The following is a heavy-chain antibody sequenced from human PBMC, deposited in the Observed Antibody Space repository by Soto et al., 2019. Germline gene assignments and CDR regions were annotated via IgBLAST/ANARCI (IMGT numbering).Heavy chain of an antibody. CDR3: ARLMEYYDILTGYSRGDAFDI. D-gene: IGHD3-9*01. CDR2: IYPGDSDT. V-gene: IGHV5-51*01. J-gene: IGHJ3*02. Sequence: PGESLKISCKGSGYSFTIYWIGWVRQMPGKGLEWMGIIYPGDSDTRYSPSFQGQVTISADKSISTAYLQWSSLKASDTAMYYCARLMEYYDILTGYSRGDAFDIWGQGTMVTV. CDR1: GYSFTIYW.